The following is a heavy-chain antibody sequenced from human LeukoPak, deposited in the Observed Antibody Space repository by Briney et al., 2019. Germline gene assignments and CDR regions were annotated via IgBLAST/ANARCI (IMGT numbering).Heavy chain of an antibody. CDR1: GFTFSSYW. CDR3: AKGDPRYCSGGSCSY. J-gene: IGHJ4*02. V-gene: IGHV3-74*01. Sequence: GGSLRLSCAASGFTFSSYWLHWVRQAPGKGLVWVSRINSGGSSTSYADSVKGRFTISRDNAKNTLYLQMNSLRAEDTAIYYCAKGDPRYCSGGSCSYWGQGTLVTVSS. CDR2: INSGGSST. D-gene: IGHD2-15*01.